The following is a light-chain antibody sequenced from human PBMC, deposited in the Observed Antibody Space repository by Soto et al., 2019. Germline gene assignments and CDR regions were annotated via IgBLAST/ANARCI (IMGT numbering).Light chain of an antibody. CDR1: SSDVGGYNY. J-gene: IGLJ1*01. V-gene: IGLV2-8*01. CDR2: EVS. Sequence: LTQPPSASGSPGQSVTISCTGTSSDVGGYNYVSWYQQHPGKAPKLMIYEVSKRPSGVPDRFSGSKSGNTASLTVSGLQAEDEADYYCSSYAGSTPYVFGTGTRSP. CDR3: SSYAGSTPYV.